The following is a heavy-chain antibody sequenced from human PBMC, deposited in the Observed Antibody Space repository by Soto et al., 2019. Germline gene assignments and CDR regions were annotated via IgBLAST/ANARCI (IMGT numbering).Heavy chain of an antibody. CDR3: ARGPYSRGVGATNPSN. Sequence: ETLSLTCAVYGGSSSGWYWTWIRQSPVKGLEWIGEISSGSTNYNPSLKSRVTISADMSKNQFSLKLTSVTAADTAIYYCARGPYSRGVGATNPSNWGQGTRVTVSS. D-gene: IGHD1-26*01. V-gene: IGHV4-34*01. CDR2: ISSGST. CDR1: GGSSSGWY. J-gene: IGHJ4*02.